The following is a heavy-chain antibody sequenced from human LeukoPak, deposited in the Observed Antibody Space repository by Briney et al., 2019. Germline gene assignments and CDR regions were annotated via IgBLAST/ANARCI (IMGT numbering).Heavy chain of an antibody. CDR3: ARGWGGDCYHDH. J-gene: IGHJ4*02. Sequence: GASVKVSCKASGYTFTSYAMHWVRQAPGQRLEWMGWIYGGNGNTKYSRKFQGRVSITRDTSASTVYMELSSLGSEDTAVYYCARGWGGDCYHDHWGQGTLVTVSS. CDR1: GYTFTSYA. V-gene: IGHV1-3*01. D-gene: IGHD2-21*02. CDR2: IYGGNGNT.